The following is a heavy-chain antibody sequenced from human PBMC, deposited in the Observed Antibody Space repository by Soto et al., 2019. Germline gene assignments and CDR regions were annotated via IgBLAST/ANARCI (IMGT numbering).Heavy chain of an antibody. V-gene: IGHV4-59*01. CDR3: ARGVVVPAAIRRPNWFDP. CDR1: GGSISIYY. Sequence: PTETLSLTCTVSGGSISIYYWSWIRQPPGKGLEWIGYIYYSGSTNYNPSLKSRVTISVDTSKNQFSLKLSSVTAADTAVYYCARGVVVPAAIRRPNWFDPWGQGTSVTVYS. D-gene: IGHD2-2*02. J-gene: IGHJ5*02. CDR2: IYYSGST.